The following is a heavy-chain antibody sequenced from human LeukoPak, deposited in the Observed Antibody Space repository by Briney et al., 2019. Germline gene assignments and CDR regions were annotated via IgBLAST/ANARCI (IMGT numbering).Heavy chain of an antibody. V-gene: IGHV4-4*07. Sequence: SETPSLTCTVSGGSINSYFLTWIRQPAGKGLEWIGRIYTGGSTNYNPSLKSRVTMSVDTSKNQFSLKLNSVTAADTAVYYCARQEGGIVGPYWGQGTLVTVSS. J-gene: IGHJ4*02. CDR1: GGSINSYF. CDR3: ARQEGGIVGPY. CDR2: IYTGGST. D-gene: IGHD1-26*01.